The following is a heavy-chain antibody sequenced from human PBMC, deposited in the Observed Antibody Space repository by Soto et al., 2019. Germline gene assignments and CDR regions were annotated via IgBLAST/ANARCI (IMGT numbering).Heavy chain of an antibody. CDR3: ARFVRYYYDSSGYYADY. D-gene: IGHD3-22*01. J-gene: IGHJ4*02. Sequence: PSETLSLTCTVSGGSISSSSYYWGWIRQPPGKGLEWIGNIYYSGSTYYNPSLKSRVTISVDTSKNQFSLKVNSVTATDTAVYYCARFVRYYYDSSGYYADYWGQGTLVTVS. CDR1: GGSISSSSYY. V-gene: IGHV4-39*01. CDR2: IYYSGST.